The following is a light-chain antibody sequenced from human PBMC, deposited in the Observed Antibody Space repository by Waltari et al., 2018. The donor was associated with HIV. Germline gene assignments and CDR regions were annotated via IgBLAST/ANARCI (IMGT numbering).Light chain of an antibody. J-gene: IGLJ1*01. CDR3: AAWDDSLNGYV. V-gene: IGLV1-44*01. CDR1: SSNIGTNS. Sequence: QSVLTQPPSASGTPGHRVTISCSGSSSNIGTNSVNWYQHLPETAPKLLIFRNNHRPSGVPDRFSGSKSCTSASLAISGLQSEDEADYYCAAWDDSLNGYVFGTGTTVTVL. CDR2: RNN.